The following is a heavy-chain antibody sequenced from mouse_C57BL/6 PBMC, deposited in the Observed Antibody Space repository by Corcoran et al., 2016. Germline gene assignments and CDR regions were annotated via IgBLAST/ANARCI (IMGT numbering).Heavy chain of an antibody. J-gene: IGHJ4*01. CDR3: ARKGVAYYYAMEY. CDR1: GYTFTDYY. CDR2: INPNNGGT. V-gene: IGHV1-26*01. Sequence: EVQLQQSGPELVKPGASVKISCKASGYTFTDYYMNWVKQSHGKSLEWIGDINPNNGGTSYNQKFKGKAKLTVEKSSSTAYMELRSLTSEDSAVDYCARKGVAYYYAMEYGGQGTSVTVSA. D-gene: IGHD1-1*01.